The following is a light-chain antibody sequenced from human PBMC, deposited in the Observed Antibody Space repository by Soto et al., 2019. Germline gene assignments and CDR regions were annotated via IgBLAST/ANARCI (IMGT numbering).Light chain of an antibody. CDR1: QSVSSSY. CDR3: QQYGTSPPWT. CDR2: GAS. Sequence: EIVLTQSPGTLSLSPGERATLSCRASQSVSSSYLAWYQQKAGQAPSLLIYGASNRATGIPDRFSGSGSGTDFTLTISRLEPEDFAVYYCQQYGTSPPWTFGQGTKVEIK. J-gene: IGKJ1*01. V-gene: IGKV3-20*01.